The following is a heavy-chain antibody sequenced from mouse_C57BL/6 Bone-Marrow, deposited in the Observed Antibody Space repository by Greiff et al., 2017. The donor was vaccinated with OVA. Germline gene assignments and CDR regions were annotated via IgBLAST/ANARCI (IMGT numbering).Heavy chain of an antibody. Sequence: EVKLMESGEGLVKPGGSLKLSCAASGFTFSSYAMSWVRQTPEKRLEWVAYISSGGDYIYYADTVKGRFTISRDNARNTLYLQMSSLKSEDTAMYYCTRGTFNPYYYAMDYWGQGTSVTVSS. D-gene: IGHD6-1*01. CDR2: ISSGGDYI. J-gene: IGHJ4*01. CDR3: TRGTFNPYYYAMDY. CDR1: GFTFSSYA. V-gene: IGHV5-9-1*02.